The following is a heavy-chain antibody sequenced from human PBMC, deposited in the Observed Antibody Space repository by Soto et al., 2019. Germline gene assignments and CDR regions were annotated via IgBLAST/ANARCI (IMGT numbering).Heavy chain of an antibody. CDR2: IRGGGGRT. CDR1: GFTFSTYA. V-gene: IGHV3-23*01. D-gene: IGHD2-15*01. J-gene: IGHJ4*02. CDR3: AKTGMAGCCSGDNRYYYFDY. Sequence: HPGGSLRLSCSASGFTFSTYAMSWVRQTPGKGLEWVSSIRGGGGRTYFADSVKGRFSISRDNSKNTLYLQMNSLRAEDTAVYYCAKTGMAGCCSGDNRYYYFDYWGQGTLVTVSS.